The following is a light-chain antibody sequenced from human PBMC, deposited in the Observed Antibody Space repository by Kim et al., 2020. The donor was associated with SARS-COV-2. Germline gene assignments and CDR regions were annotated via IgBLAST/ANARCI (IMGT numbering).Light chain of an antibody. V-gene: IGLV2-11*01. J-gene: IGLJ1*01. CDR2: DVT. CDR3: CSYTGYYNYV. CDR1: SSDGGGYKI. Sequence: GQSVTISCTGTSSDGGGYKIFSWYQQHPGKAPKLIIYDVTKRPAGVPDRFSGSKSGNTASLVISGLQAEDEADYYCCSYTGYYNYVFGSGTKVTVL.